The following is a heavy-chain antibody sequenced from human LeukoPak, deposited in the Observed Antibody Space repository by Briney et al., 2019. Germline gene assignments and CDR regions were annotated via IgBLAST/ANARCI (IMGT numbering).Heavy chain of an antibody. CDR2: IYYSGST. CDR1: GGSISNAGYY. D-gene: IGHD6-13*01. V-gene: IGHV4-31*03. CDR3: AREIAASGTNWFDP. Sequence: SETLSLTCTVSGGSISNAGYYCNWVRQHPEKGLEWIGYIYYSGSTYSNPSLNSRVALSLDTSKNHFSLKLSSVTAADTALYYCAREIAASGTNWFDPWGQGTLVTVSS. J-gene: IGHJ5*02.